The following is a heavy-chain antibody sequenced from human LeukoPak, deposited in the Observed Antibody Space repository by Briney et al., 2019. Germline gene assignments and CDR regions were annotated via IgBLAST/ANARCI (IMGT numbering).Heavy chain of an antibody. Sequence: PGGSLRLSCAASGFAFDDYAMHWVRQVPGKGLEWVSSISWNSGSIAYADSVKGRFTISRDNAKSSLFLQMNSLRAEDMALYYCALGYCGSASCLPDYWGQGTLVTVSS. V-gene: IGHV3-9*03. D-gene: IGHD2-2*01. CDR1: GFAFDDYA. CDR2: ISWNSGSI. CDR3: ALGYCGSASCLPDY. J-gene: IGHJ4*02.